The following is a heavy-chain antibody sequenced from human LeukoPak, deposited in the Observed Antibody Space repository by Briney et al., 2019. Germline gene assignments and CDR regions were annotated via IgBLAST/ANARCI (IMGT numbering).Heavy chain of an antibody. CDR1: GFTFSDYW. V-gene: IGHV3-66*01. J-gene: IGHJ4*02. D-gene: IGHD1-14*01. CDR3: ARETPGSRVFDS. Sequence: GGSLRLSCAASGFTFSDYWMHWVRQAPGKGLEWVSIIYSSDATYYADSVKGRFTVSRDKAKNTLYLQMNSLRADDTAVYYCARETPGSRVFDSWGQGTLVTVSS. CDR2: IYSSDAT.